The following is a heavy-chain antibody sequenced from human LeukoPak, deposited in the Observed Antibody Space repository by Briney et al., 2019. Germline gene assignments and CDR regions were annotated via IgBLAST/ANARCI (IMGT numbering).Heavy chain of an antibody. CDR3: ARTGSGYSSGWYSPDY. J-gene: IGHJ4*02. V-gene: IGHV4-59*01. Sequence: SETLSLTCTVSGGSISSYYWSWIRQPPGKGLEWIGYIYYSGSTNYNPSLKSRVTISVDTSKNQFSLKLSSVTAADTAAYYCARTGSGYSSGWYSPDYWGQGTLVTVSS. CDR1: GGSISSYY. CDR2: IYYSGST. D-gene: IGHD6-19*01.